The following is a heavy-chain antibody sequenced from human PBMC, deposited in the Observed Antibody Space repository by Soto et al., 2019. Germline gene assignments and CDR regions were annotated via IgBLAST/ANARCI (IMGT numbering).Heavy chain of an antibody. CDR1: GFTFSTFA. Sequence: GGSLRLSKAASGFTFSTFAMSXVRQAPGKGLEWVSAISGSGGSTYYAASVKGRFTISRDNSKNTLYLQMNSLRAEDTAVYYCAKMGSSWYGTNMDVWGKGTTVTVSS. D-gene: IGHD6-13*01. CDR2: ISGSGGST. CDR3: AKMGSSWYGTNMDV. J-gene: IGHJ6*03. V-gene: IGHV3-23*01.